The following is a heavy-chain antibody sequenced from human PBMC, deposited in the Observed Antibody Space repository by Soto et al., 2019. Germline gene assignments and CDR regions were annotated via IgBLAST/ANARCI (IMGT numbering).Heavy chain of an antibody. CDR3: ARDNGYSYGYTLDH. Sequence: SEPLCVTWTVSGGSISSYYGSWIRQPPGKGLEWIGYIYYSGSTNYNPSLKSRVTTSVDTSKNQFSLKLSSVTAADTAVYYCARDNGYSYGYTLDHWGQGTLVTVSS. J-gene: IGHJ4*02. D-gene: IGHD5-18*01. CDR2: IYYSGST. V-gene: IGHV4-59*01. CDR1: GGSISSYY.